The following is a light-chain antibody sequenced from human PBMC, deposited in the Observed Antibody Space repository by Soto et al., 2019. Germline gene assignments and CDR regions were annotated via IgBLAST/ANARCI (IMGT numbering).Light chain of an antibody. Sequence: DIQLTQSPSTLSASVGDRVTLTCRASQIIGFWLAWYQQKAGKAPKLLIYKASSLESGVPARFSASGYGTEFTLTISSLQPDDFATYYCQQSNSHSFGPGTKVEIK. CDR1: QIIGFW. J-gene: IGKJ1*01. CDR3: QQSNSHS. CDR2: KAS. V-gene: IGKV1-5*03.